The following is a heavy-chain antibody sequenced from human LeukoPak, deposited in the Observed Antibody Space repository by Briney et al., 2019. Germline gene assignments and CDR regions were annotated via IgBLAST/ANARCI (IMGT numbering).Heavy chain of an antibody. CDR3: ARTIFGVVIPKPYYYYMDV. V-gene: IGHV1-69*13. D-gene: IGHD3-3*01. CDR1: GYTFTGYY. J-gene: IGHJ6*03. Sequence: SVKVSCKASGYTFTGYYMHWVRQAPGQGLEWVGGIIPSFGTSDYAQKFQGRVTITADESTNTAYMELGSLRSEDTAVYYCARTIFGVVIPKPYYYYMDVWGTGTTVTVSS. CDR2: IIPSFGTS.